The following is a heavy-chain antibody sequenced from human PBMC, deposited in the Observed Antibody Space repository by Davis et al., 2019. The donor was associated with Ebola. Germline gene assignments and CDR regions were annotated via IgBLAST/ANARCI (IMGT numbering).Heavy chain of an antibody. Sequence: GGSLRLSCAASGFTFSGSAMHWVRQASGKGLEWVGRIRSKANSYATAYAASVKGRFTISRDNAKNSLYLQMNSLRAEDTAVYYCARDRRFLEWKRDRAYGMDVWGQGTTVTVSS. D-gene: IGHD3-3*01. CDR2: IRSKANSYAT. J-gene: IGHJ6*02. CDR1: GFTFSGSA. CDR3: ARDRRFLEWKRDRAYGMDV. V-gene: IGHV3-73*01.